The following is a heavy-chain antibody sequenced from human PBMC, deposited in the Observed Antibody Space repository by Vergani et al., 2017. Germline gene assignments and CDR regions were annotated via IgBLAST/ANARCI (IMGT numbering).Heavy chain of an antibody. CDR2: MNPNSGNT. J-gene: IGHJ6*04. CDR3: ARGTYYDFWSGDEMAV. Sequence: QVQLVQSGAEVKKPGASVKVSCKASGYTFTSYDINWVRQATGQGLEWMGWMNPNSGNTGYAQKFQGRVTMTRNTSISTAYMELSSLRSEDTAVYYCARGTYYDFWSGDEMAVWGKGTTVTVSS. CDR1: GYTFTSYD. V-gene: IGHV1-8*01. D-gene: IGHD3-3*01.